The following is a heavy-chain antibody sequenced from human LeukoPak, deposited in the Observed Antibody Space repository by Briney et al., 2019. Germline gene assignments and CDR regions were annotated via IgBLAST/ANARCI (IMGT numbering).Heavy chain of an antibody. V-gene: IGHV4-34*01. D-gene: IGHD3-3*01. CDR2: INHSGST. CDR3: ARGAGERFLEWLLNAFDI. Sequence: SETLSLTCAVYGGSFSGYYWSWIRQPPGKGLEWIGEINHSGSTNYNPSLKSRVTISVDTSKNQFSLKLSSVTAADTAVYYCARGAGERFLEWLLNAFDIWGQGTMVTVSS. J-gene: IGHJ3*02. CDR1: GGSFSGYY.